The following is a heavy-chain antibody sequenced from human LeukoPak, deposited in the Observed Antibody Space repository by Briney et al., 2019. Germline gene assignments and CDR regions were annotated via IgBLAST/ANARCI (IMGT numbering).Heavy chain of an antibody. CDR2: VSSSSSTI. Sequence: GGPLRLSCAASGFTFSSYSMNWLRQAPGKGLEGVSYVSSSSSTIYYAVSVRVRFTISKDKAGNSLYLQMNSVRDEDTAVYYSTRGGRSTYFDWSPDYWGQGTLVTVSS. D-gene: IGHD3-9*01. J-gene: IGHJ4*02. CDR3: TRGGRSTYFDWSPDY. V-gene: IGHV3-48*02. CDR1: GFTFSSYS.